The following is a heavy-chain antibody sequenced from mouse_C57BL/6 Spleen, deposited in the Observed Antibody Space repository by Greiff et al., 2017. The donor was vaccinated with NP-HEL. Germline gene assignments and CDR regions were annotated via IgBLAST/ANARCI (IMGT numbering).Heavy chain of an antibody. Sequence: VKLQESGAELVRPGTSVKVSCKASGYAFTNYLIEWVKQRPGQGLEWIGVINPGSGGTNYNEKFKGKATLTADKSSSTAYMQLSSLTSEDSAVYFCARSGYYGNYDAMDYWGQGTSVTVSS. CDR1: GYAFTNYL. CDR3: ARSGYYGNYDAMDY. V-gene: IGHV1-54*01. CDR2: INPGSGGT. J-gene: IGHJ4*01. D-gene: IGHD2-1*01.